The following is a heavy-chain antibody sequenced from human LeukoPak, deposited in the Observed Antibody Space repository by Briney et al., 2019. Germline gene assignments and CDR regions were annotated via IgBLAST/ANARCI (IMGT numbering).Heavy chain of an antibody. CDR1: GGSLSGYY. CDR3: ARGASQKYDFWSGYDLDY. D-gene: IGHD3-3*01. CDR2: INHSGST. Sequence: SETLSLTCAVYGGSLSGYYWSWIRQPPGKGLEWIGEINHSGSTNYNPSLKSRVTISVDTSKNQFSLKLSSVTAADTAVYYCARGASQKYDFWSGYDLDYWGQGTLVTVSS. V-gene: IGHV4-34*01. J-gene: IGHJ4*02.